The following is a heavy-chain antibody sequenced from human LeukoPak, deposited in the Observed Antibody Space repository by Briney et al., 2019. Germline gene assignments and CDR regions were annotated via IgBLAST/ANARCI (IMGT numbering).Heavy chain of an antibody. Sequence: PGGSLRLSCAATGFTFKDYGMHWVRQPPGKGLEGVSGINWNGGGTDYADSVKGRFTISRDNAKNSLYLQMTSLKPEDTTLYYCAKHLRATNTYIFFGLDVWGQGTTVTVSS. J-gene: IGHJ6*02. D-gene: IGHD1-26*01. V-gene: IGHV3-9*01. CDR2: INWNGGGT. CDR1: GFTFKDYG. CDR3: AKHLRATNTYIFFGLDV.